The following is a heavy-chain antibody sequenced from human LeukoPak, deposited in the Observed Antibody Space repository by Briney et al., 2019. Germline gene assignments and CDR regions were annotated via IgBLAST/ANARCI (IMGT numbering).Heavy chain of an antibody. CDR2: IYSCGST. D-gene: IGHD3-22*01. J-gene: IGHJ4*02. V-gene: IGHV3-53*01. CDR1: GFTVSSNY. CDR3: AKDRSPYNESRGSQFDS. Sequence: GGSLRLSCAASGFTVSSNYMSWVGQAPGQGLDCVSVIYSCGSTYYADSVQGRFTISRDNSKNTVYLQMNSLRADDTAIYYCAKDRSPYNESRGSQFDSWGQGTLVTVSS.